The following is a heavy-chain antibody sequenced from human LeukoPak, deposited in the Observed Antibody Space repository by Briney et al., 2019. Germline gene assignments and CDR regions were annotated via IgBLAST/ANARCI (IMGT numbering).Heavy chain of an antibody. CDR1: GFTFCSYG. D-gene: IGHD2-15*01. CDR2: IWYDGSNK. CDR3: ARQVGGGYLAVIFDY. V-gene: IGHV3-33*01. J-gene: IGHJ4*02. Sequence: PGRSLRLSCAASGFTFCSYGMHWVRQAPGKGLEWVAVIWYDGSNKYYADSVKGRFTISRDNSKNTLYLQMNSLRAEDTAVYHCARQVGGGYLAVIFDYWGQRTVVRVSS.